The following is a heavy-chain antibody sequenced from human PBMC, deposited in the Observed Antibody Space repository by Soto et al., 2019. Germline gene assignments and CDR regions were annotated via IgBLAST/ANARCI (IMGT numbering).Heavy chain of an antibody. CDR2: IIPISDTA. J-gene: IGHJ6*02. Sequence: GTSVKVSSKASGANISSYAISWVRQAPAQELDWMAEIIPISDTASYAQKFQERITITADIFTSTAYMELSRRIFKDTPVYYCTRDGEVVPVAFDYYYYGMDVWGQGTTVT. V-gene: IGHV1-69*06. CDR1: GANISSYA. D-gene: IGHD2-2*01. CDR3: TRDGEVVPVAFDYYYYGMDV.